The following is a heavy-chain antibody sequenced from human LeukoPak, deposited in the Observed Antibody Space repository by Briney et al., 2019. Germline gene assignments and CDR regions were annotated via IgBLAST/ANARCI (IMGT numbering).Heavy chain of an antibody. J-gene: IGHJ3*02. V-gene: IGHV3-23*01. D-gene: IGHD1-26*01. Sequence: GGSLRLSCAASGFTFSTYGMSWVRQAPGKGLEWVSAISGSGGSSYYADSVKGRFTISRDNSKNTLYLQMNSLRAEDTAVYYCASGSGVTQTDAFDIWGQGTMVTVSS. CDR1: GFTFSTYG. CDR3: ASGSGVTQTDAFDI. CDR2: ISGSGGSS.